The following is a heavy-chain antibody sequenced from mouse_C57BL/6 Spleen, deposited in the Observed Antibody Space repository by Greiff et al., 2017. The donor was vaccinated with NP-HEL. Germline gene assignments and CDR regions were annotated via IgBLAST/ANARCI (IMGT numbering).Heavy chain of an antibody. CDR2: IDPSDSYT. D-gene: IGHD4-1*01. CDR1: GYTFTSYW. J-gene: IGHJ4*01. Sequence: VQLQQPGAELVKPGASVKLSCKASGYTFTSYWMQWVKQRPGQGLEWIGEIDPSDSYTNYNQKFKGKATLTVDTSSSTAYMQLSSLTSEDSAVYYCARNGDPEAMDYWGQGTSVTVSS. CDR3: ARNGDPEAMDY. V-gene: IGHV1-50*01.